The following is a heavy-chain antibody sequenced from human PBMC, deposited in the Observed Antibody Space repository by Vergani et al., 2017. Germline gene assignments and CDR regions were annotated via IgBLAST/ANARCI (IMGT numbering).Heavy chain of an antibody. CDR1: GFTFNHYA. CDR3: AKANPRNSGYDYLYYYHAMDV. V-gene: IGHV3-23*01. Sequence: EVQLLESGGDLVQPGGSLRLSCAASGFTFNHYAMNWVRQAPGKGLEWVSGISGSGGSTYCAGSVKGRFTISRDSSKNTLYLQMNSLSAGDTAVYYCAKANPRNSGYDYLYYYHAMDVWGQGTTVTVSS. CDR2: ISGSGGST. D-gene: IGHD5-12*01. J-gene: IGHJ6*02.